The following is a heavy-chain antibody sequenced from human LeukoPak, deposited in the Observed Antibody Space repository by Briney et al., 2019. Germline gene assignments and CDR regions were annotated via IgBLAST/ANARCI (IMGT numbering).Heavy chain of an antibody. V-gene: IGHV4-38-2*02. J-gene: IGHJ3*02. CDR2: IHHSGNT. CDR1: GYSITSGYF. D-gene: IGHD3-10*01. CDR3: AKSNGYGLVDI. Sequence: SETLSLTCTVSGYSITSGYFWGWFRQPPEKGLEWIGSIHHSGNTYYNPSLKSQVTISVDTSKNQFSLKLNSVTAADTAVYYCAKSNGYGLVDIWGQGTMVTVSS.